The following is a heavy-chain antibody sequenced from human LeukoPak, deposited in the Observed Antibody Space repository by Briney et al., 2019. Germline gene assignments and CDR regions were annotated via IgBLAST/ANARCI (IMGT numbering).Heavy chain of an antibody. CDR1: GFSFSSYD. D-gene: IGHD6-19*01. CDR2: IGTAGDT. Sequence: GGSLRLSCAASGFSFSSYDMHWVRQATEKGLEWVSAIGTAGDTYYPGSVKGRFTISRENAKNSLYLQMNSVRAGDTAVYYCARAVAGVVFDYWGQGTLVTVSS. V-gene: IGHV3-13*01. CDR3: ARAVAGVVFDY. J-gene: IGHJ4*02.